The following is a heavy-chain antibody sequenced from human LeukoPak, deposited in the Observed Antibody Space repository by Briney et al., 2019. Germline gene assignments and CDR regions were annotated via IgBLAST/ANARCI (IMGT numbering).Heavy chain of an antibody. D-gene: IGHD4-17*01. CDR1: GGSISSYY. V-gene: IGHV4-59*01. CDR2: IYYSGST. CDR3: ARDGGYGDLQ. Sequence: SETLSLTCTVSGGSISSYYWSWIRQPPGKGLEWIGYIYYSGSTNYNPSLKSRVTISVDTSKNQFSLKLSSVTAADTAVYYCARDGGYGDLQWGQGTVVTVFS. J-gene: IGHJ4*02.